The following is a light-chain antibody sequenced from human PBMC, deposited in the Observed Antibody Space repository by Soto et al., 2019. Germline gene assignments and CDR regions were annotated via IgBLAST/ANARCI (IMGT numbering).Light chain of an antibody. CDR2: GAS. J-gene: IGKJ1*01. CDR1: QSVSSN. Sequence: EIVMTQSPATLSVSPGERATLSCRARQSVSSNLAWYQQKPGQAPRLLIYGASTRSTGIPARFSGGGSGTEFPLTLSSLQYEDFAVYYCQQYNNWPPWTFGQGTKVDIK. CDR3: QQYNNWPPWT. V-gene: IGKV3-15*01.